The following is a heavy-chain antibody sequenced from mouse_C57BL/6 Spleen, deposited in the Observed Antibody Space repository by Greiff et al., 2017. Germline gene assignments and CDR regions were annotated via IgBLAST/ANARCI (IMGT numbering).Heavy chain of an antibody. D-gene: IGHD6-1*01. CDR3: ARTVPEAWFAY. CDR2: IWSGGST. V-gene: IGHV2-2*01. CDR1: GFSLTSYG. Sequence: VKLQESGPGLVQPSQSLSITCTVSGFSLTSYGVHWVRQSPGKGLEWLGVIWSGGSTDYNAAFISRLSISKDNSKCQVFFKMNSLQADDTAIYYCARTVPEAWFAYWGQGTLVTVSA. J-gene: IGHJ3*01.